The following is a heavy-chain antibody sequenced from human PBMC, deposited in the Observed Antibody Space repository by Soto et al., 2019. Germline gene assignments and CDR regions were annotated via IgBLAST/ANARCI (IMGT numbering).Heavy chain of an antibody. J-gene: IGHJ4*02. D-gene: IGHD2-15*01. V-gene: IGHV1-3*05. CDR1: GYTFTGYA. CDR3: XRAXAVAADFDY. Sequence: QVQLVQSGAEEKKPGASVKVSCKASGYTFTGYAMHXXXXXXXXXLEWMGWINAGNGNTKYSQKFQGRVTITRDTXXXXXXXXXXXXXXXXXXXXXXXRAXAVAADFDYWGQGTLVTVSS. CDR2: INAGNGNT.